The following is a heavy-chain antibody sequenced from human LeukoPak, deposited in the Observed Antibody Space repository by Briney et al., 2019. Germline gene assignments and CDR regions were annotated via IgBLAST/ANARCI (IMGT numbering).Heavy chain of an antibody. Sequence: ASVKVSCKASGYTFTGYYMHWVRQAPGQGLEWMGWISAYNGNTNYAQKLQGRVTMTTDTSTSTAYMELRSLRSDDTAVYYCARAREWLVLDYWGQGTLVTVSS. CDR1: GYTFTGYY. CDR3: ARAREWLVLDY. D-gene: IGHD6-19*01. J-gene: IGHJ4*02. V-gene: IGHV1-18*04. CDR2: ISAYNGNT.